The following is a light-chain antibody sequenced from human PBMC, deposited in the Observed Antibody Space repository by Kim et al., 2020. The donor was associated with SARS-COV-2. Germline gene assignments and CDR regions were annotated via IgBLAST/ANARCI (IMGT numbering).Light chain of an antibody. CDR3: QQYGSSPYT. Sequence: LYPGDRATLSCRASQSVSSSYLAWYQQKPGQAPRLLIYGASSRATGIPDRFSGSGSGTDFTLTISRLEPEDFAVYYCQQYGSSPYTFGQGTKLEIK. CDR1: QSVSSSY. CDR2: GAS. J-gene: IGKJ2*01. V-gene: IGKV3-20*01.